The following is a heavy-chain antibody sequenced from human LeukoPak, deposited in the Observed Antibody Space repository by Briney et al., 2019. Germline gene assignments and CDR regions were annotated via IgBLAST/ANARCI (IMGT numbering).Heavy chain of an antibody. D-gene: IGHD4-11*01. CDR1: GFTFSSYA. Sequence: GGSLRLSCAASGFTFSSYAMHWVRQAPGKGLEWVAVISYDGSNKYYADSVKGRFTISRDTSKNTLYLQMNSLRAEDTAVYYCARDAHYTGLQYYFDYWGQGTLVTVSS. CDR3: ARDAHYTGLQYYFDY. CDR2: ISYDGSNK. V-gene: IGHV3-30-3*01. J-gene: IGHJ4*02.